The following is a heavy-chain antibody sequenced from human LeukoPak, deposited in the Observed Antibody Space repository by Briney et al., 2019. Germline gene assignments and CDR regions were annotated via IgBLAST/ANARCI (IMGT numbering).Heavy chain of an antibody. V-gene: IGHV4-59*01. CDR2: IYDSGSV. J-gene: IGHJ4*02. D-gene: IGHD3-10*01. CDR3: ARGGGFGSPPAY. Sequence: SETLSLTCTVSGGSISNYYWSWIRQPPGKGLEWIGYIYDSGSVNYNPSLKSRVTISVDTTNNQFSLKLNSVTAADTAVYYCARGGGFGSPPAYWGQGTLVTVSS. CDR1: GGSISNYY.